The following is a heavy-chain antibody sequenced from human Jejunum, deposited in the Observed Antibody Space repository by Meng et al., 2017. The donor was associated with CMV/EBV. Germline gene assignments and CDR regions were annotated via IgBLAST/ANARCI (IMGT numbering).Heavy chain of an antibody. D-gene: IGHD3-22*01. CDR3: ATRIPDTSGYYYGVFDF. CDR2: IYYNGRT. V-gene: IGHV4-30-4*08. Sequence: QVQLPGSGPGLVKPSQTLSVTCTVSGASSSSGDYFWTWLRQPPGKGLEWIGYIYYNGRTDYNPSLESRVTISLDTSKNQFSLKLTSITVADTAVYYCATRIPDTSGYYYGVFDFWGQGALVTVSS. J-gene: IGHJ4*02. CDR1: GASSSSGDYF.